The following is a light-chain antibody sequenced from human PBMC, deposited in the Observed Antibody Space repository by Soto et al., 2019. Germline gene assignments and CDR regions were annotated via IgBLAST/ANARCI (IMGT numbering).Light chain of an antibody. J-gene: IGLJ1*01. V-gene: IGLV2-14*03. CDR1: STDVGGDNY. Sequence: QSVLTQPASVSGSPGQSITISCTGTSTDVGGDNYVSWYQQYPGKAPKLIIYDVSSRPSGVSDRFSGSKSGNTASLTISGLQAEDEAEYYCSSYTNINTRACVFGTGTKVTVL. CDR3: SSYTNINTRACV. CDR2: DVS.